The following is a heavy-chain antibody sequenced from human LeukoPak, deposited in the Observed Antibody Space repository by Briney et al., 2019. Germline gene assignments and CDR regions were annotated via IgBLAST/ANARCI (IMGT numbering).Heavy chain of an antibody. V-gene: IGHV4-59*01. CDR3: ARAAITIFGVGAFDI. D-gene: IGHD3-3*01. CDR1: GGSISSYY. J-gene: IGHJ3*02. Sequence: SETLSLTCTVSGGSISSYYWSWIRQPPGKGLEWIGYIYYSGSTNYNPSLKSRVTISVDTSKNQFSLKLSSVTAADTAVYYCARAAITIFGVGAFDIWGQGTMVTVSS. CDR2: IYYSGST.